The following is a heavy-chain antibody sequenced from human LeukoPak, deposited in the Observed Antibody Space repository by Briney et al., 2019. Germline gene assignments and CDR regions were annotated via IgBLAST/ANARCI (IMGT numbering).Heavy chain of an antibody. V-gene: IGHV3-48*03. J-gene: IGHJ4*02. CDR2: ISSSGSTI. Sequence: GGSLRLSCAASGFTFSSYEMNWVRQAPGKGLEWVSYISSSGSTIYYADSVKGRFTISRDNAKNSLYLQMNSLRAEDTAVYYCAREKAVAGTIFDYWGQGTLVTVSS. D-gene: IGHD6-19*01. CDR1: GFTFSSYE. CDR3: AREKAVAGTIFDY.